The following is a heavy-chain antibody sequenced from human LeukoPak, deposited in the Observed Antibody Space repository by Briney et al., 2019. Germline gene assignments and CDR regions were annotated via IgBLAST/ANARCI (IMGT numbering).Heavy chain of an antibody. CDR3: ARFGSGWYYFDY. D-gene: IGHD6-19*01. V-gene: IGHV4-34*01. Sequence: SETLSLTCAVYGGSFSGYYWSWIRQPPEKGLEWIGEINHSGSTNYNPSLKSRVTISVDTSKNQFSLKLSAVTAADTAVYYCARFGSGWYYFDYWGQGTLVTVSS. CDR2: INHSGST. J-gene: IGHJ4*02. CDR1: GGSFSGYY.